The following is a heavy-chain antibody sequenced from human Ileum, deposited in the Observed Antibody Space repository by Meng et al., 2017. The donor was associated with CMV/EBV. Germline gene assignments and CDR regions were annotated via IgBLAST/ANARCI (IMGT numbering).Heavy chain of an antibody. D-gene: IGHD2-2*03. Sequence: GSLRLSCTVSGGSISSSSYYWGWIRQPPGKGLEWIGSIYYSGSTYYNPSLKSRVTISVDKSKNQFTLKLSSVTAADTAVYYCARVVIVVVPDAIAEYYYYGMDVWGQGTTVTVSS. V-gene: IGHV4-39*06. CDR2: IYYSGST. CDR1: GGSISSSSYY. CDR3: ARVVIVVVPDAIAEYYYYGMDV. J-gene: IGHJ6*01.